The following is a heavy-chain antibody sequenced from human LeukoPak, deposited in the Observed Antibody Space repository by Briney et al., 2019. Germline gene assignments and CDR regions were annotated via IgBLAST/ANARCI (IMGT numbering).Heavy chain of an antibody. V-gene: IGHV3-13*01. CDR1: GFIFSKYD. J-gene: IGHJ4*02. D-gene: IGHD4-17*01. Sequence: GGSLRLSCAASGFIFSKYDMHWVGQVTGKGLEWVAGIDRDGVTYYSGSVKGRFTSSRENAKNSLDLQMNTLRAGDTGVYYCARENLEYGDYAIDYWGQGILVIVSS. CDR2: IDRDGVT. CDR3: ARENLEYGDYAIDY.